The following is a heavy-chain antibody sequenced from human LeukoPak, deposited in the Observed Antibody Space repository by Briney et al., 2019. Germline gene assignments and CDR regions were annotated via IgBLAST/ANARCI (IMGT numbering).Heavy chain of an antibody. CDR3: AGVGATGLDY. CDR2: ISSSSSSTI. Sequence: GGSLRLSCAASGFTFSSYSMNWVRQAPGKGLEWVSYISSSSSSTIYYADSVKGRFTISRDNAKNSLYLQMNSLRAEDTAVYYCAGVGATGLDYWGQGTLVTVSS. J-gene: IGHJ4*02. V-gene: IGHV3-48*04. CDR1: GFTFSSYS. D-gene: IGHD1-26*01.